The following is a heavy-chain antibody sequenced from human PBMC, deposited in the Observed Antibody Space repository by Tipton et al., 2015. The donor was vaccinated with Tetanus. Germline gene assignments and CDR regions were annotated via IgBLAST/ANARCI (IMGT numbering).Heavy chain of an antibody. D-gene: IGHD3-22*01. V-gene: IGHV3-23*01. CDR1: GFTFSSYA. Sequence: SLRLSCAASGFTFSSYAMSWVRQAPGKGLEWVSAISGSGGSAYYADSVKGRFTISRDNSKNTLYLQMNSLRAEDTAVYYCAKDPAARIVVVRIFDYWGQGTLVTVSS. CDR2: ISGSGGSA. J-gene: IGHJ4*02. CDR3: AKDPAARIVVVRIFDY.